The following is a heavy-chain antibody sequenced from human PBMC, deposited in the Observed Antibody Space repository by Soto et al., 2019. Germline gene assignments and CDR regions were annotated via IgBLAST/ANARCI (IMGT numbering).Heavy chain of an antibody. J-gene: IGHJ6*03. CDR1: GGSISSYY. Sequence: LSLTCTVSGGSISSYYWSWIRQPPGKGLEWIGYIYYSGSTNYNPSLKSRVTISVDTSKNQFSLKLSSVTAADTAVYYCARERSPIAYYYYYMDVWGKGTTVTVSS. V-gene: IGHV4-59*01. CDR3: ARERSPIAYYYYYMDV. CDR2: IYYSGST.